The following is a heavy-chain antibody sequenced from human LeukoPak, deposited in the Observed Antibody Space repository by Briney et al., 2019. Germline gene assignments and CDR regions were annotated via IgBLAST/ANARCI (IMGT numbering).Heavy chain of an antibody. D-gene: IGHD3-10*01. J-gene: IGHJ4*02. CDR1: GYTLPNYL. Sequence: ASVTVSCKASGYTLPNYLLHRMGQAPGHSLQWMGWINSATTETKYSQNFQARVTIERATSATTAYMDLSSLRSEDTAVYFCARDSGAFDYWGQGTLVTASS. V-gene: IGHV1-3*01. CDR3: ARDSGAFDY. CDR2: INSATTET.